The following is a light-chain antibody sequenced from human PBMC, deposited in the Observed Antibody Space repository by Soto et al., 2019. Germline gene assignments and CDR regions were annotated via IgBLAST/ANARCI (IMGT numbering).Light chain of an antibody. V-gene: IGKV1-5*03. Sequence: DIQMTQSPSTLSASVGDRVTITCRASQNIDSFMAWYQQKPGNAPKILIYQTSYFGSKAPSRFSGSGSGTDFILTIRDLQPDDCATYYCQPYHWGAFGPGTKVEIK. CDR2: QTS. J-gene: IGKJ1*01. CDR1: QNIDSF. CDR3: QPYHWGA.